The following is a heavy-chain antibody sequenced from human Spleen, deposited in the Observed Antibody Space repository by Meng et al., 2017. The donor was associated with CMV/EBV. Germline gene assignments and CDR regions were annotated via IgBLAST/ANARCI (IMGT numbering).Heavy chain of an antibody. CDR2: IYHSGST. CDR1: GYSISSGYY. D-gene: IGHD3-3*01. CDR3: ARGYGFLEWFFPERELNWFDP. Sequence: SETLSLTCTVSGYSISSGYYWGWIRQPPGKGLEWIGSIYHSGSTYYNPSLKSRVTISVDTSKNQFSLKLSSVTAADTAVYYCARGYGFLEWFFPERELNWFDPWGQGTLVTVSS. V-gene: IGHV4-38-2*02. J-gene: IGHJ5*02.